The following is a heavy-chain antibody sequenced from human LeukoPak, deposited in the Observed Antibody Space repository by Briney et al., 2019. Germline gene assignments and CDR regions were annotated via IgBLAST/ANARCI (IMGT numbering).Heavy chain of an antibody. V-gene: IGHV3-23*01. D-gene: IGHD1-26*01. CDR2: ISGSGGST. CDR1: GFTFSSYA. CDR3: AKAGNSGSYDGPRYYYYGMDV. J-gene: IGHJ6*02. Sequence: GGSLRLSCAASGFTFSSYAMSWVRQAPGKGLEWVSAISGSGGSTYYADSVKGRFTISRDNSKNTLYLQMNSLRAEDTAVYYCAKAGNSGSYDGPRYYYYGMDVWGQGTTVTVSS.